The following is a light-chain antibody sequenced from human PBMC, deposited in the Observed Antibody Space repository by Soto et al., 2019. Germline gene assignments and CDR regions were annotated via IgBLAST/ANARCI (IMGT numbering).Light chain of an antibody. J-gene: IGLJ2*01. V-gene: IGLV1-51*01. CDR1: SSNIGNNY. CDR2: DNN. CDR3: GTWDSSLSAVV. Sequence: QSVLTQPPSVSAAPGQKVTSSCSGSSSNIGNNYVSWYQQLPGTAPKLLIYDNNKRPSGIPDRFSGSKSGTSATLGITVLQTGDEADYYCGTWDSSLSAVVFGGGTKLTVL.